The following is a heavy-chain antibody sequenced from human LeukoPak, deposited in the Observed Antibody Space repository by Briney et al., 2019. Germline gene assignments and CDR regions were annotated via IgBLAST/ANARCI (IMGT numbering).Heavy chain of an antibody. CDR3: ARGMGYNWNRFDY. CDR2: INPNSGGT. V-gene: IGHV1-2*04. Sequence: ASVNVSCKASGYTFTGYYMHWVRQAPGQGLEWMGWINPNSGGTNYAQKFQGWVTMTRDTSISTAYMELSRLRSDDTAVYYCARGMGYNWNRFDYWGQGTLVTVSS. CDR1: GYTFTGYY. J-gene: IGHJ4*02. D-gene: IGHD1-1*01.